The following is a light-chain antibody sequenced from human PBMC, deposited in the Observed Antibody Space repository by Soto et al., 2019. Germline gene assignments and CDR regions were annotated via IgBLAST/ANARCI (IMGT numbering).Light chain of an antibody. CDR2: GAS. V-gene: IGKV3-15*01. CDR1: LSIDTN. Sequence: IVMTQSPATGSVSPGERATLSCRASLSIDTNLAWYQQKPGQSPRLLIYGASTRATGIPARFSGSGSGTEITLTISSLQSEDSAVYYCQQYQNWLWTFGQGTKVEIK. CDR3: QQYQNWLWT. J-gene: IGKJ1*01.